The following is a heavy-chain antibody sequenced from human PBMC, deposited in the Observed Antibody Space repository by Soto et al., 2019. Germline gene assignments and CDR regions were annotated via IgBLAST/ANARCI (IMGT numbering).Heavy chain of an antibody. D-gene: IGHD2-2*01. J-gene: IGHJ4*02. Sequence: VQLVESGGGLVQPGGSLRLSCAASGFTFSTYWMHWVRQAPGKGLVWVSRINSDGSSTIFADSVKGRFTISRDNAKNTMYLQMNSLRAEDTAVYYCVRAGVYCRRTRCYAHYFDYWGQGTLVTVSS. V-gene: IGHV3-74*01. CDR3: VRAGVYCRRTRCYAHYFDY. CDR2: INSDGSST. CDR1: GFTFSTYW.